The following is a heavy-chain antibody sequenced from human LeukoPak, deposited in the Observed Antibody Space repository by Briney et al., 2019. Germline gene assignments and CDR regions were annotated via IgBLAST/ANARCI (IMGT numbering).Heavy chain of an antibody. J-gene: IGHJ4*02. Sequence: GGSLRLSCAASGFTFSSYSMNWVRQAPGKGLEWVSYISSSSSTIYYADSVKGRFTISRDNAKNSLYLQMSSLRAEDTAVYYCARSLLYYYDSSGPYFDYWGQGTLVTVSS. CDR3: ARSLLYYYDSSGPYFDY. CDR2: ISSSSSTI. D-gene: IGHD3-22*01. CDR1: GFTFSSYS. V-gene: IGHV3-48*01.